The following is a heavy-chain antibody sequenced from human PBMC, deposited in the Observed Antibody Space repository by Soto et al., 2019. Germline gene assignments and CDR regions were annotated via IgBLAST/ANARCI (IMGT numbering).Heavy chain of an antibody. CDR2: IDPSDSYT. J-gene: IGHJ5*02. V-gene: IGHV5-10-1*01. CDR1: GYSFTSYW. CDR3: ARTERGYSYGNT. Sequence: PGESLKISCKGSGYSFTSYWIIWVRQMPGKGLEWMGRIDPSDSYTNYSPSFQGHVTISVDKSISTAYLQWSSLKASDTAMYYCARTERGYSYGNTWGQGTLVTVSS. D-gene: IGHD5-18*01.